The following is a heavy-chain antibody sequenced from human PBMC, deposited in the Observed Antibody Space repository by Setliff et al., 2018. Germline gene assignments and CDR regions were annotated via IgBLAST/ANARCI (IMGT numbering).Heavy chain of an antibody. CDR2: IIPMFRTG. Sequence: ASVKVSCKASGGSFNNYPISWVRQAPGHGLEWMGGIIPMFRTGKYAQKLQGRVTMTTDTSTSTAYMELGSLTTDDTAVYYCARDLNRWFGEFAFDIWGQGTMVTVSS. J-gene: IGHJ3*02. D-gene: IGHD3-10*01. CDR1: GGSFNNYP. CDR3: ARDLNRWFGEFAFDI. V-gene: IGHV1-69*05.